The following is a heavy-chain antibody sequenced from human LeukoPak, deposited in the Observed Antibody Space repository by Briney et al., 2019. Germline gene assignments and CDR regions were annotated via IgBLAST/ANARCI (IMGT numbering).Heavy chain of an antibody. Sequence: GRSLRLSCAASGFTFSSYAMSWVRQAPGKGLEWVSAITSNGGSTYYADSVKGRFTVSRDNSKNTLYLQMSSLRAEDTAVYYCATYGDPHYYYYGMDVWGQGTTVTVSS. J-gene: IGHJ6*02. V-gene: IGHV3-23*01. CDR1: GFTFSSYA. D-gene: IGHD4-17*01. CDR3: ATYGDPHYYYYGMDV. CDR2: ITSNGGST.